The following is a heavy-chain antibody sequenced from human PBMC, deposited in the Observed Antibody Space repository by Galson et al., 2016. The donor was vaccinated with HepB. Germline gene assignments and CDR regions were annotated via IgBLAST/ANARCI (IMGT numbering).Heavy chain of an antibody. CDR2: INRDGSEK. Sequence: LRLSCAASGFIFRNYWMTWVRQAPGKGLEWVANINRDGSEKYYMHSVRGRFTISRDSAKNLVFLQMNSLRAEDTAVYHSARAMSGSYDFWGQGILVTVSS. V-gene: IGHV3-7*01. J-gene: IGHJ4*02. CDR1: GFIFRNYW. CDR3: ARAMSGSYDF. D-gene: IGHD1-26*01.